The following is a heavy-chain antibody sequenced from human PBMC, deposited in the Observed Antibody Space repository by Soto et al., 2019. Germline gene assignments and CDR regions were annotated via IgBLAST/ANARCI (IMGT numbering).Heavy chain of an antibody. J-gene: IGHJ4*02. D-gene: IGHD3-22*01. V-gene: IGHV3-7*01. CDR3: ERWRYHSCSSIDF. Sequence: GGSLRLSCAASGFRFSIFWMSWVRQAPGKGLEWVANIKGDGSEKFSVDSVKGRFIISRDNAENALYLQMSSLRAEDTAVYFWERWRYHSCSSIDFWGEGRTVTVSS. CDR1: GFRFSIFW. CDR2: IKGDGSEK.